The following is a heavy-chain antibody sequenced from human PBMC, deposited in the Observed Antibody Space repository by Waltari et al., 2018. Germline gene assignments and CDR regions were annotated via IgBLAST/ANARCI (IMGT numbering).Heavy chain of an antibody. Sequence: EVQLVESGGGLVQPGGSLRLSCAASGFTFRHYWMSWVRQAPGKGRGGVANKKQDESEKYYGDSVKGRFTIARDNAKNSLYLQMSSLRAEDTAVYYCAREGSYIDAFDMWGQGTMVTVSS. CDR2: KKQDESEK. J-gene: IGHJ3*02. CDR1: GFTFRHYW. D-gene: IGHD3-10*01. V-gene: IGHV3-7*01. CDR3: AREGSYIDAFDM.